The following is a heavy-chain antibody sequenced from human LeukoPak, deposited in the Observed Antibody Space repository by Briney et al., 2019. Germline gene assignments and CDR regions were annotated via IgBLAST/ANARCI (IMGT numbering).Heavy chain of an antibody. Sequence: PGGSLRLSCGASGFTFSSYGMHWVRQAPGKGLEWVAVISYDGSNKYYADSVKGRFTISRDNSKNTLYLQMNSLRAEDTAVYYCAACLWLDYWGQGTLVTVSS. CDR1: GFTFSSYG. V-gene: IGHV3-30*03. CDR2: ISYDGSNK. J-gene: IGHJ4*02. CDR3: AACLWLDY. D-gene: IGHD5-12*01.